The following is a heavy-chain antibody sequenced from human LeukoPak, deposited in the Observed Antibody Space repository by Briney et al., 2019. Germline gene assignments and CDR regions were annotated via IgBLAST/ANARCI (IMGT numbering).Heavy chain of an antibody. CDR3: AKDHSGRDSSSWYYYYYYYYMDV. V-gene: IGHV3-23*01. CDR1: GFTFDDYA. D-gene: IGHD6-13*01. J-gene: IGHJ6*03. Sequence: GRSLRLSCAASGFTFDDYAMHWVRQAPGKGLEWVSAISGSGGSTYYADSVKGRFTISRDNSKNTLYLQMNSLRAEDTAVYYCAKDHSGRDSSSWYYYYYYYYMDVWGKGTTVTVSS. CDR2: ISGSGGST.